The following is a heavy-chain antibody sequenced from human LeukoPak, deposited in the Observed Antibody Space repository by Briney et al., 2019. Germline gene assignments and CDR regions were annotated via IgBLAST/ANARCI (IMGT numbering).Heavy chain of an antibody. CDR2: IHTSGES. J-gene: IGHJ4*02. Sequence: SETLSLTCTVSGASISNYYWSWIRQTPEKGLEWMGHIHTSGESRYYPSRESRLTMSIDTSRNPPSLKLTSAPAADTAIYFCARLGRSHDFWGQGALVTVSS. CDR1: GASISNYY. D-gene: IGHD3-16*01. V-gene: IGHV4-4*09. CDR3: ARLGRSHDF.